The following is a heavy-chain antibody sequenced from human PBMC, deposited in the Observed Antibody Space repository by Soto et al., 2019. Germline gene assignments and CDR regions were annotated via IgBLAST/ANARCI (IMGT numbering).Heavy chain of an antibody. CDR2: IFSNDEK. J-gene: IGHJ4*02. V-gene: IGHV2-26*01. CDR3: ARIRSLYDGYKTLYYFDY. D-gene: IGHD5-12*01. Sequence: SGPTLVNPTETLTLTCTVSGFSLSNARMGVSWIRQPPGKALEWLAHIFSNDEKSYSTSLKSRLTISKDTSKSQVVLTMTNMDPVDTATYYCARIRSLYDGYKTLYYFDYWGQGTLVTVSS. CDR1: GFSLSNARMG.